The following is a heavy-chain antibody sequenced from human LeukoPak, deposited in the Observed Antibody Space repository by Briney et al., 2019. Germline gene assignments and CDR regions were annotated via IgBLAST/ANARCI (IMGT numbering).Heavy chain of an antibody. V-gene: IGHV3-23*01. D-gene: IGHD2-2*03. J-gene: IGHJ4*02. CDR2: IGAFGGST. Sequence: SGGSLRLSCAASGFTFSNSAMSWVRQAPGMGLEWVSFIGAFGGSTYNTDSVKGRFTISRDNSKNTVYLQMNSLRAEDTAIYYCAKMQWMTRGASDYWGQGTLVTVSS. CDR1: GFTFSNSA. CDR3: AKMQWMTRGASDY.